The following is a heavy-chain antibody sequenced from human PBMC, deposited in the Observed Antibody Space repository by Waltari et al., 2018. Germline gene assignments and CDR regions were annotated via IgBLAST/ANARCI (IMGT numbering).Heavy chain of an antibody. CDR1: GDSIMKNNYH. D-gene: IGHD3-3*01. J-gene: IGHJ3*01. CDR2: IYNSGTT. Sequence: QLQESGSGLVKPSETVSLTCSVSGDSIMKNNYHWGWIRQPPGKGLEWIVSIYNSGTTYYNPSLKSRVTISLDASRNQFSLRLSSVTAADTAVYYCARASTAIFGVVITGYNIWGQGTVVTVSS. V-gene: IGHV4-39*07. CDR3: ARASTAIFGVVITGYNI.